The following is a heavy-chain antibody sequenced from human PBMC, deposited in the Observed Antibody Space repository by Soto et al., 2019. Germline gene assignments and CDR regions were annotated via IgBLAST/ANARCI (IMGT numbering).Heavy chain of an antibody. CDR2: IYYSGST. J-gene: IGHJ5*02. Sequence: QVQLQESGPGLVKPSQTLSLTCTVSGGSISSGDYYWSWIRQPPGKGLEWIGYIYYSGSTYYNPSLKGRVTRSVDTSKNQFSLKLSSVTAADTAVYYCARYSGYEGLRFDPWGQGTLVTVSS. CDR1: GGSISSGDYY. CDR3: ARYSGYEGLRFDP. D-gene: IGHD5-12*01. V-gene: IGHV4-30-4*01.